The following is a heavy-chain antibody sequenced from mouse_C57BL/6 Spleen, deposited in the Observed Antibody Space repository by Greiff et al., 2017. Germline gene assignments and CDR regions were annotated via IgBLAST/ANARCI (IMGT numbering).Heavy chain of an antibody. V-gene: IGHV1-26*01. Sequence: EVQLQQSGPELVKPGASVKISCKASGYTFTDYYMNWVKQSHGKSLEWIGDINPNNGGTSYNQKFKGKATLTVDKSSSTAYMELRSLTSEDSAVYYCAREIYDGRFLAFAYWGQGTLVTVSA. CDR1: GYTFTDYY. CDR3: AREIYDGRFLAFAY. CDR2: INPNNGGT. J-gene: IGHJ3*01. D-gene: IGHD2-3*01.